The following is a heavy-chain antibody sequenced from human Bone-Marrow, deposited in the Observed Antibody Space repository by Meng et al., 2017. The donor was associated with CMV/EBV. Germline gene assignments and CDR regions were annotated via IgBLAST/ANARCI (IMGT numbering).Heavy chain of an antibody. CDR1: GGTFSSYA. CDR3: ARMWGYYRDFWSGYNYYYYGMDV. V-gene: IGHV1-69*04. D-gene: IGHD3-3*01. CDR2: IIPILGIA. Sequence: SVKVSCKASGGTFSSYAISWVRQAPGQGLEWMGRIIPILGIANYAQKFQGRVTITADKSTSTAYMELSSLRSEDTAVYYCARMWGYYRDFWSGYNYYYYGMDVWGQGTTVTVSS. J-gene: IGHJ6*02.